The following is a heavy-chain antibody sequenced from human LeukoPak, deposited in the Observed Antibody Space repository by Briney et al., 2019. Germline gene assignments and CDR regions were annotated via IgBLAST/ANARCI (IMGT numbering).Heavy chain of an antibody. D-gene: IGHD6-19*01. J-gene: IGHJ3*02. CDR3: ARERSLYSSGWPDAFDI. V-gene: IGHV3-48*03. CDR2: ISSSDSTI. CDR1: GFTFSSYE. Sequence: PGGSLRLSCAASGFTFSSYEMHRVRQAPGKGLEWVSYISSSDSTIYYADSVKGRFTISRDNSKNTLYLQMNSLRAEDTAVYYCARERSLYSSGWPDAFDIWGQGTMVTVSS.